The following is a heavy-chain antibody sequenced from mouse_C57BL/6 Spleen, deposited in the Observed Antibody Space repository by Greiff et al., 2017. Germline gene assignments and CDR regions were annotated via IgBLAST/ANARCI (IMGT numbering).Heavy chain of an antibody. V-gene: IGHV5-4*01. CDR2: ISDGGSYT. D-gene: IGHD2-2*01. CDR3: AVYYGYDGYAMDY. Sequence: EVQLVESGGGLVKPGGSLKLSCAASGFTFSSYAMSWVRQTPEKRLGWVATISDGGSYTYYPDNVKGRFTISRDNAKNNLYLQMNYLKSEDTAMYYCAVYYGYDGYAMDYWGQGTSVTVSS. J-gene: IGHJ4*01. CDR1: GFTFSSYA.